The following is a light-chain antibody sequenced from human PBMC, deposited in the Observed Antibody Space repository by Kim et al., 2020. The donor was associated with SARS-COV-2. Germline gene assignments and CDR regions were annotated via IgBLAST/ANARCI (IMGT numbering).Light chain of an antibody. CDR1: SLRSYD. J-gene: IGLJ3*02. Sequence: SSELTQDPAVSVALGQTVTITCQGDSLRSYDASWYHQKAAQAPVLVIYGKNDRPSGIPDRFSGSRSGNTASLTITGAQAEDAADYYCNSRDNNGKVVFGG. V-gene: IGLV3-19*01. CDR2: GKN. CDR3: NSRDNNGKVV.